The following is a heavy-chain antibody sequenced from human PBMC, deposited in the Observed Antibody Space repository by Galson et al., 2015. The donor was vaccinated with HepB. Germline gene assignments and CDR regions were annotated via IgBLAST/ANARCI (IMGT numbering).Heavy chain of an antibody. J-gene: IGHJ4*02. CDR2: VSNDGNNA. D-gene: IGHD6-19*01. Sequence: SLRLSCAVSGFSFSLYAMAWVRQAPGKGLEWVAVVSNDGNNAYYADSVKGRFIISRDNSKNTLYLQINSLGPEDTAVYYCARVGEQWLVPTGTYFDYWGQGALVTVSS. CDR1: GFSFSLYA. V-gene: IGHV3-30*01. CDR3: ARVGEQWLVPTGTYFDY.